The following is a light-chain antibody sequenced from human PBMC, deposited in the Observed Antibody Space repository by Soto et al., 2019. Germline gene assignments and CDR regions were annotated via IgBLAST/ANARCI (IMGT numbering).Light chain of an antibody. J-gene: IGLJ1*01. CDR2: EVT. CDR3: LSYAGTAYV. Sequence: QSVLTQPPSASGSPGQSVTISCTGTSSDVGGYDYVSWYQQYPGKTPKLMIFEVTKRPSGVPDRFSGSKSGNTASLTVSGLQAEDEADYYGLSYAGTAYVFGTGTKVTVL. V-gene: IGLV2-8*01. CDR1: SSDVGGYDY.